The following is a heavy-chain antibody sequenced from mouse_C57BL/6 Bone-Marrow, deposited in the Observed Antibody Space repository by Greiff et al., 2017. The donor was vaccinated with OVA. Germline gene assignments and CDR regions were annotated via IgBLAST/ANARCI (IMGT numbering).Heavy chain of an antibody. Sequence: VKLMESGAELARPGASVKLSCKASGYTFTSYGISWVKQRTGQGLEWIGEIYPRSGNTYYNEKFKGKATLTADKSSSTAYMELRSLTSEDSAVYFCAKWDYGSTWFAYWGQGTLVTVSA. CDR3: AKWDYGSTWFAY. D-gene: IGHD1-1*01. J-gene: IGHJ3*01. V-gene: IGHV1-81*01. CDR1: GYTFTSYG. CDR2: IYPRSGNT.